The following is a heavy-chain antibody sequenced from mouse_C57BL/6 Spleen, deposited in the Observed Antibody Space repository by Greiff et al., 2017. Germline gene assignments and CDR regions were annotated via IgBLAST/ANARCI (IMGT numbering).Heavy chain of an antibody. J-gene: IGHJ3*01. CDR1: GYTFTSYT. CDR3: ARIGDYGVFAY. Sequence: QVQLQQSGAELARPGASVTMSCKASGYTFTSYTMHWVKQRPGQGLEWLGYINPSSGSTKYNPKFTDKATFTADKSSSTAYMQLSSLTSEDSAVYYCARIGDYGVFAYWGQGTLVTVSA. D-gene: IGHD2-4*01. CDR2: INPSSGST. V-gene: IGHV1-4*01.